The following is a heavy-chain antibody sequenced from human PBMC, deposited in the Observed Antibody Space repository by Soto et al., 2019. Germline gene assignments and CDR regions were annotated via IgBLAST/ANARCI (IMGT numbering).Heavy chain of an antibody. V-gene: IGHV1-69*01. CDR1: GGTFRSHA. J-gene: IGHJ6*02. CDR3: ARGEGYYDSSGLAYYPGMDV. D-gene: IGHD3-22*01. Sequence: QVQLEQSGAEVKKPGSSVKVSCKASGGTFRSHAIAWVRQAPGQGLEWMGDFIPIFGTSNYAQKFQGRISITADESRTTAYRALSTVTDEDTATSYCARGEGYYDSSGLAYYPGMDVWGQGTTLTVSS. CDR2: FIPIFGTS.